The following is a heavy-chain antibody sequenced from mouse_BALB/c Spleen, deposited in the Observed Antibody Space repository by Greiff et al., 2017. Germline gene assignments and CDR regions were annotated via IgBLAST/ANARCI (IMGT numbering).Heavy chain of an antibody. V-gene: IGHV2-2*02. J-gene: IGHJ4*01. CDR2: IWSGGST. D-gene: IGHD3-1*01. CDR3: ARNCDSGDYYAMDY. CDR1: GFSLTSYG. Sequence: VQLVESGPGLVQPSQSLSITCTVSGFSLTSYGVHWVRQSPGKGLEWLGVIWSGGSTDYNAAFISRLSISKDNSKSQVFFKMNSLQANDTAIYYCARNCDSGDYYAMDYWGQGTSVTVSS.